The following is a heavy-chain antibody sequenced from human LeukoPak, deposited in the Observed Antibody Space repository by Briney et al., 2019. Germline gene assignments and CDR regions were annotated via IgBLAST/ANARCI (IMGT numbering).Heavy chain of an antibody. CDR1: GFIFSNYY. V-gene: IGHV3-7*01. Sequence: GGPLTLSCAASGFIFSNYYMTWARQAPGKGLEWVANIKQDGSEKYYLDSLMGRFTISRDNTKNSLYLQANSLTAEDTAVYYCATSSSWPGAIDYWGQGTLVTVSS. J-gene: IGHJ4*02. D-gene: IGHD6-13*01. CDR2: IKQDGSEK. CDR3: ATSSSWPGAIDY.